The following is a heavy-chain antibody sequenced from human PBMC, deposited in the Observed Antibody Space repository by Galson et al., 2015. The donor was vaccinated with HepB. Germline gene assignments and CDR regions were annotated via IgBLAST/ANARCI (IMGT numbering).Heavy chain of an antibody. CDR1: GYTFISYG. CDR3: AKSGGSPHYCYGMDV. J-gene: IGHJ6*02. V-gene: IGHV1-18*04. Sequence: QSGAEVKKPGDSVKVSCKTSGYTFISYGINWVRQAPGQGLEWMGWISPYNGDTTYAQKVQGRVTMTTDTSANTAYLEVWSLRSDDTAVYFCAKSGGSPHYCYGMDVWGQGTTVTVSS. CDR2: ISPYNGDT. D-gene: IGHD2-15*01.